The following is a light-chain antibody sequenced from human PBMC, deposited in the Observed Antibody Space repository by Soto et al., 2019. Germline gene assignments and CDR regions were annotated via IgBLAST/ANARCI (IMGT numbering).Light chain of an antibody. CDR3: SSHTITNTRV. Sequence: LTQPASVSGSPGQSIAISCTGTISDVGTYDYVSWYQQHPNRAPKLMIYEVRNRPSGVSNRFSGSKSVNTATLTISGLQAEDEADYYCSSHTITNTRVFGTGTKVTVL. J-gene: IGLJ1*01. CDR1: ISDVGTYDY. V-gene: IGLV2-14*03. CDR2: EVR.